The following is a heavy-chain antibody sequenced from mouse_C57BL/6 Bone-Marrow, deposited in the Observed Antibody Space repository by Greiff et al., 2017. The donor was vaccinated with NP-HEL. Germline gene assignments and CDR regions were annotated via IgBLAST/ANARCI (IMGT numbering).Heavy chain of an antibody. CDR3: ARPPTVVATRGYFDV. J-gene: IGHJ1*03. D-gene: IGHD1-1*01. CDR2: IYPRSGNT. V-gene: IGHV1-81*01. CDR1: GYTFTSYG. Sequence: QVQLQQPGAELARPGASVKLSCKASGYTFTSYGISWVKQRTGQGLEWIGEIYPRSGNTYYNEKFKGKATLTADKSSSTAYMELRSLTSEDSAVYFCARPPTVVATRGYFDVWGTGTTVTVSS.